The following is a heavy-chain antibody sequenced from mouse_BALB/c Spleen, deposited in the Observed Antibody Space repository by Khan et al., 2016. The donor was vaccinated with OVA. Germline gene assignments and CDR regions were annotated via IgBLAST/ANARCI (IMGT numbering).Heavy chain of an antibody. Sequence: EVKLLESGPGLVKPSQSLSLTCTVTGYSITSDYAWNWIRQFPGNKLEWMGYISYSGNTRYNPSLKSRISITRDTSKNQFFLQLNSVTTEDTATYYCARKDYYDYDPFPYWGQGTLVTVSA. J-gene: IGHJ3*01. D-gene: IGHD2-4*01. V-gene: IGHV3-2*02. CDR3: ARKDYYDYDPFPY. CDR1: GYSITSDYA. CDR2: ISYSGNT.